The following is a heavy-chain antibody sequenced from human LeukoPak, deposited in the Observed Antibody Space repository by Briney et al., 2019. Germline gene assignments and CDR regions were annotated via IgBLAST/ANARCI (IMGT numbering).Heavy chain of an antibody. CDR1: GGTFSSYA. D-gene: IGHD2-2*01. CDR2: IIPIFGTA. J-gene: IGHJ4*02. CDR3: ARGGALVRGDFDY. Sequence: WASVTVSCKASGGTFSSYAISWVRQAPGQGLEWMGGIIPIFGTANYAQKFQGRVTITTDESTSTAYMELSSLRSEDTAVHYCARGGALVRGDFDYWGQGTLVTVSS. V-gene: IGHV1-69*05.